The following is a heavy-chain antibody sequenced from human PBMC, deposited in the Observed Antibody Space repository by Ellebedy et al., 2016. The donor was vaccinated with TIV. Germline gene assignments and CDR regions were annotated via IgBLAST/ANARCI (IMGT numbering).Heavy chain of an antibody. Sequence: PGGSLRLSCAASGFTFSGHWMSWVRQAPGKGPEWVANIKQDGSETYYVDSVKGRFTISRDNAKNSLSLQMNSLRAEDTALYYCVRGAGWLHDSWGQGTLVTVSS. J-gene: IGHJ4*02. CDR2: IKQDGSET. CDR3: VRGAGWLHDS. CDR1: GFTFSGHW. V-gene: IGHV3-7*03. D-gene: IGHD5-12*01.